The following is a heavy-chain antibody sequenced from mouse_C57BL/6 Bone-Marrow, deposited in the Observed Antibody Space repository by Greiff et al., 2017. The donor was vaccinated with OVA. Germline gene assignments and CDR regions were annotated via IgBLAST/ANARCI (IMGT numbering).Heavy chain of an antibody. CDR3: AYYDYEGAWFAY. J-gene: IGHJ3*01. Sequence: VQLQQPGAELVRPGTSVKLSCKASGYTFTSYWMHWVKQRPGQGLEWIGVIDPSDSYTNYNQKFKGKATLTVDTASSTAYMQLSSLTSEDSAVYYCAYYDYEGAWFAYWGQGTLVTVSA. CDR2: IDPSDSYT. D-gene: IGHD2-4*01. V-gene: IGHV1-59*01. CDR1: GYTFTSYW.